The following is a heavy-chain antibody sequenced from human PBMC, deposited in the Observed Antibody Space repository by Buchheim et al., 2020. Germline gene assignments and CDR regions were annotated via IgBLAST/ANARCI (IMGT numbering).Heavy chain of an antibody. J-gene: IGHJ1*01. Sequence: QVQLVQSGAEVKKPGASVKVSCKASGYTVIGYYIHWVRQAPGQGHEWMGWIDCKTGGTKYAPKFQDRVTMTRDTSIGTADMELSSLRSDDTAVYYCASDCGSNGCYNREYFQHWSQGSL. CDR1: GYTVIGYY. D-gene: IGHD2-2*01. CDR2: IDCKTGGT. CDR3: ASDCGSNGCYNREYFQH. V-gene: IGHV1-2*02.